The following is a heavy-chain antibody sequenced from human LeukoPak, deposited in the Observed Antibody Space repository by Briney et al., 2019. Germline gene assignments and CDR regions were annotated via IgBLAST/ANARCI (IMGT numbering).Heavy chain of an antibody. V-gene: IGHV1-69*13. J-gene: IGHJ5*02. Sequence: SVKVSCKASGGTFSSYAINWARQAPGQGLEWMGGIIPIFGTANYAQKFQGRVTITADESTSTAYMELSSLRSEDTAVYYCARDLQPHLTPAGWFDPWGQGTLVTVSS. CDR3: ARDLQPHLTPAGWFDP. D-gene: IGHD3-9*01. CDR1: GGTFSSYA. CDR2: IIPIFGTA.